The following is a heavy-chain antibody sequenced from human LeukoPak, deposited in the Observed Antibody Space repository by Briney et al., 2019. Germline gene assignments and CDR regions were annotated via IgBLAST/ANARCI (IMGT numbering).Heavy chain of an antibody. J-gene: IGHJ6*03. D-gene: IGHD2/OR15-2a*01. CDR1: GGSISSSSYY. Sequence: SETLSLTCTVSGGSISSSSYYWGWIRQPPGKGLEWIGSIYYSGSTYYNPSLKSRVTISVDTSKNQFSLKLSSVTAADTAVYYCARHASEIVAQSRYYYYMDVWGKGTTVTVSS. CDR3: ARHASEIVAQSRYYYYMDV. CDR2: IYYSGST. V-gene: IGHV4-39*01.